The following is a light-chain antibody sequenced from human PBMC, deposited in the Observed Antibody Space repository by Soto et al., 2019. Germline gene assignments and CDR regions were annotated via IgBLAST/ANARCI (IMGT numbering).Light chain of an antibody. Sequence: DIQMTQSPSTLSASVGDRVTITCRASQSISSWLAWYQQKPGKAPKLLIYKASSLESGVPSRFSGSGSGTEFTLTISSLQPDDFETYYCQQYNSYSPSTFGQGTKLEIK. J-gene: IGKJ2*01. V-gene: IGKV1-5*03. CDR3: QQYNSYSPST. CDR1: QSISSW. CDR2: KAS.